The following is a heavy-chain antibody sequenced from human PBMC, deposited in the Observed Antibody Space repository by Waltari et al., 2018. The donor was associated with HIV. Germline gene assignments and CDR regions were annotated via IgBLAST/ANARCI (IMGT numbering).Heavy chain of an antibody. CDR2: INPNSSST. D-gene: IGHD2-15*01. CDR3: ARDSNIVVVVAAGNVDY. CDR1: GYTFTGYY. J-gene: IGHJ4*02. Sequence: QVQLVQSGAEVKKPGASVKVSCKASGYTFTGYYMHWVRQAPGQGLEWRGRINPNSSSTNDAQKFQGRVTMTRDTSISTAYMELSRLRSDDTAVYYCARDSNIVVVVAAGNVDYWGQGTLVTVSS. V-gene: IGHV1-2*06.